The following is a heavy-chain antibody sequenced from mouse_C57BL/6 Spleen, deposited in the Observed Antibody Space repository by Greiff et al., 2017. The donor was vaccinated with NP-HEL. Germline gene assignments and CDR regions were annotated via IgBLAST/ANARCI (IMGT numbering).Heavy chain of an antibody. CDR2: VYPYNGGT. D-gene: IGHD1-1*01. Sequence: EVQLQQSGPVLVKPGPSVKISCKASGFTFTDYYMHWVKQSHGKSLEWIGLVYPYNGGTSYNQKFKGQATLTVDTSSSTAYMELNSLTSEDSAVYYSARSFTITTVVAYYFDYWGQGTTLTVSS. V-gene: IGHV1-36*01. J-gene: IGHJ2*01. CDR1: GFTFTDYY. CDR3: ARSFTITTVVAYYFDY.